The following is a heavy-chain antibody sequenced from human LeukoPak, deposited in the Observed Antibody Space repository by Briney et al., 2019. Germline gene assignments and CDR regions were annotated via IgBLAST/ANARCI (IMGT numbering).Heavy chain of an antibody. J-gene: IGHJ6*03. CDR3: AYRLWITDRGYYMDV. Sequence: SGPTLVNPTQTLTLTCTFSGFSLSTSGVSVGWIRQPPGKALEWLALIYWDDARRYSPSLKSRLTITKDTSKNQVVLTMTNMNPVDTGTYYCAYRLWITDRGYYMDVWGKGTTVTVSS. CDR2: IYWDDAR. CDR1: GFSLSTSGVS. V-gene: IGHV2-5*02. D-gene: IGHD3-16*01.